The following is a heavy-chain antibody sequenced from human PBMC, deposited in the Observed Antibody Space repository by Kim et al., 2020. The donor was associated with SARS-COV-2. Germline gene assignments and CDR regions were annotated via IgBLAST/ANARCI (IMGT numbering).Heavy chain of an antibody. Sequence: GGSLRLSCAASGFTFSSYAMSWVRQAPGKGLEWVSAISGSGGSTYYADSVKGRFTISRDNSKNTLYLQMNSLRAEDTAVYYCAKEGRMYYYGSGAFDYWGQGTLVTVSS. CDR2: ISGSGGST. J-gene: IGHJ4*02. CDR3: AKEGRMYYYGSGAFDY. CDR1: GFTFSSYA. V-gene: IGHV3-23*01. D-gene: IGHD3-10*01.